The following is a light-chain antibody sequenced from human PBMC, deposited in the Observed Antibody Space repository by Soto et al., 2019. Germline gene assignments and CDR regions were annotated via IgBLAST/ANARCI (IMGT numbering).Light chain of an antibody. CDR2: GAS. Sequence: DIPMTQSPSSLSASVGDRVAITCRSSQSISDYLNWYQQKPGKALKLVIYGASNLQSGVPPRFSGSGSRSEFTLTISGLQPDDFAIYFCQQSYSLPLTCGPGTKVDV. CDR3: QQSYSLPLT. CDR1: QSISDY. V-gene: IGKV1-39*01. J-gene: IGKJ3*01.